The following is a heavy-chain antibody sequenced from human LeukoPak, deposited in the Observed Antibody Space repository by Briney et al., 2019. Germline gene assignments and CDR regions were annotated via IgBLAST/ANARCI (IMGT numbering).Heavy chain of an antibody. V-gene: IGHV3-15*01. D-gene: IGHD3-10*01. CDR3: TTEDMVRGVISTY. J-gene: IGHJ4*02. CDR2: IKSKTDGGTT. Sequence: PGGSLRLPCAASGFTFSNAWMSWVRQAPGKGLEWVGRIKSKTDGGTTDYAAPVKGRFAISRDDSKNTLYLQMNSLKTEDTAVYYCTTEDMVRGVISTYWGQGTLVTVSS. CDR1: GFTFSNAW.